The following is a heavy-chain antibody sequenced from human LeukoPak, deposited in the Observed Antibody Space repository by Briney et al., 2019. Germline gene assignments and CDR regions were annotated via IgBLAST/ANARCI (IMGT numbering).Heavy chain of an antibody. CDR1: GYTFTSYG. CDR3: ARNPPPEMATTTLDY. J-gene: IGHJ4*02. Sequence: ASVKVSCKASGYTFTSYGISWVRQAPGQGLEWMGWISAYNGNTNYAQKLQGRVTMTTDTSTSTAYMELRSLRSDGTAVYYCARNPPPEMATTTLDYWGQGTLVTVSS. V-gene: IGHV1-18*01. D-gene: IGHD5-24*01. CDR2: ISAYNGNT.